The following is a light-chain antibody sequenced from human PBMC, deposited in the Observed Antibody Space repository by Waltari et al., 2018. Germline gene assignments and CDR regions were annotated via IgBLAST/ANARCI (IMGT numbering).Light chain of an antibody. CDR1: SSDVGGYNY. V-gene: IGLV2-14*01. CDR3: SSYTSSSTHYV. J-gene: IGLJ1*01. CDR2: EVR. Sequence: QSALTQPASVSGSPGQSITISCTGTSSDVGGYNYVSWYQQHPGKAPKLMSYEVRNRPAGVSNRFSGSKSGKTASLTISGLQAEDEADDYCSSYTSSSTHYVFGTGTKVTVL.